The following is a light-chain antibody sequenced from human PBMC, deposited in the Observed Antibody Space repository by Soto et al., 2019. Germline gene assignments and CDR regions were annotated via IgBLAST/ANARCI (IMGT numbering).Light chain of an antibody. Sequence: EIVLTQSPGPLSLSPGERATLSCKSSQSVSSSYLAWYQQKPGQAPRLIIYGASNRATGIPDRFSGSGSGTDCTLTISRLVPEDVAVYYCQQYGSSPLTFGGGTKVDIK. J-gene: IGKJ4*01. V-gene: IGKV3-20*01. CDR2: GAS. CDR3: QQYGSSPLT. CDR1: QSVSSSY.